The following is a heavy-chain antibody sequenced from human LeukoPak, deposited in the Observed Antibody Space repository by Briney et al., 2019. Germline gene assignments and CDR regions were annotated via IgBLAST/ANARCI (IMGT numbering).Heavy chain of an antibody. D-gene: IGHD4-23*01. CDR2: INLHSGGT. V-gene: IGHV1-2*02. CDR1: GYTFIDYY. J-gene: IGHJ4*02. CDR3: ARDYGGNSGGDY. Sequence: ASVKVSCKASGYTFIDYYMHWVRQAARQGLEWMGWINLHSGGTNYAQKFQGRITMTRDTSISTVYMDLSSLTSDDTAVYYCARDYGGNSGGDYWGPGTQVTVSS.